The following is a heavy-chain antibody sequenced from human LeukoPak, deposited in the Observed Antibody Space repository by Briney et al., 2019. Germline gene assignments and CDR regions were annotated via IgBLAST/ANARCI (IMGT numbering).Heavy chain of an antibody. J-gene: IGHJ6*03. CDR3: ARGAPGAYYGSGSYSYYMDV. D-gene: IGHD3-10*01. V-gene: IGHV4-59*11. CDR1: GGSISSHF. Sequence: SETLSLTCIVSGGSISSHFWSWIRQPPGKGLEWIGYIYHSGSTNYNPSLNSRVTISVDTSKKQFSLKLSSVTAADTAVYYCARGAPGAYYGSGSYSYYMDVWGKGTTVTVSS. CDR2: IYHSGST.